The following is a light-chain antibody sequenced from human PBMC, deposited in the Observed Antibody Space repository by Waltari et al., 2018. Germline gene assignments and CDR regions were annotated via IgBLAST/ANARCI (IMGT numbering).Light chain of an antibody. Sequence: SFELTQPSSVSVSPGQTASIACSGDHLGSKWTSWYQQKAGQSPVLVIYADSERPSGVPGRFSAARSGDTVTLNISGTQDLDEADYYCQTGDSNIFVFGPGTKVTVL. CDR2: ADS. CDR3: QTGDSNIFV. J-gene: IGLJ1*01. V-gene: IGLV3-1*01. CDR1: HLGSKW.